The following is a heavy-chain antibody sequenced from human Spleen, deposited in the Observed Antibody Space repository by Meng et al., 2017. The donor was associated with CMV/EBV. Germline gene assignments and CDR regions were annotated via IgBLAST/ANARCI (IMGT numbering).Heavy chain of an antibody. CDR1: RFTFSSYA. CDR2: IRYDEINK. CDR3: AKEDIAVIPDAIRDEAFNI. J-gene: IGHJ3*02. D-gene: IGHD2-2*02. V-gene: IGHV3-30*02. Sequence: GESLKISCATSRFTFSSYAMNWVRQAPGKGLEWVAYIRYDEINKYYADSVKGRFTLSRDNSNNMVFLHMNSLRAEDTATYYCAKEDIAVIPDAIRDEAFNIWGQGTVVTVSS.